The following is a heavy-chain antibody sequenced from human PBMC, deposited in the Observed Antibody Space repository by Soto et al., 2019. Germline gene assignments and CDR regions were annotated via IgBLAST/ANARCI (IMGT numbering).Heavy chain of an antibody. Sequence: SETLSLTCTVSGGSISSSSYYWGWIRQPPGKGLEWIGSIYYSGSTYYNPSLKSRVTISVDTSKNQFSLKLSSVTAADTAVYYCARPASGSYGDYYGMDVWGQGTTVTVS. CDR1: GGSISSSSYY. CDR2: IYYSGST. J-gene: IGHJ6*02. V-gene: IGHV4-39*01. CDR3: ARPASGSYGDYYGMDV. D-gene: IGHD1-26*01.